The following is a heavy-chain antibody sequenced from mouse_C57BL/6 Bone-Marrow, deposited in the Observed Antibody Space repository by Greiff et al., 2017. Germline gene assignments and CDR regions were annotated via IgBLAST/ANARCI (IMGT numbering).Heavy chain of an antibody. CDR3: ARLYYGSSYEGDY. CDR1: GYTFTSYW. J-gene: IGHJ2*01. D-gene: IGHD1-1*01. Sequence: QVQLQQPGAELVKPGASVKMSCKASGYTFTSYWITWVKQRPGQGLEWIGEIYPGSGSTKYTEKFKGKATLTVDTSSSTAYMQLSSLTSEDSAVYYCARLYYGSSYEGDYWGQGTTLTVSS. V-gene: IGHV1-55*01. CDR2: IYPGSGST.